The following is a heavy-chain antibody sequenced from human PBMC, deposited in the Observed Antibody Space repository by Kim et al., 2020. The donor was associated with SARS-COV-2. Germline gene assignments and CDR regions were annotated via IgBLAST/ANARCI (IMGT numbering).Heavy chain of an antibody. Sequence: GGSLRLSCAASGLTLSGSAMHWVRQASGTGLEWVGRIRSKSNSYETAYAASVEGRFTISRDDSKNTAYLQMNSLKTEDTAVYYRARGPPYSESYWDAFDIWGQGTMVTVSS. CDR1: GLTLSGSA. V-gene: IGHV3-73*01. J-gene: IGHJ3*02. CDR2: IRSKSNSYET. CDR3: ARGPPYSESYWDAFDI. D-gene: IGHD1-26*01.